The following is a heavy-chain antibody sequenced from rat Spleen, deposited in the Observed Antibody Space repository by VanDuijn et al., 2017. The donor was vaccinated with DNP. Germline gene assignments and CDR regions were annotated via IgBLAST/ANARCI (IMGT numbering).Heavy chain of an antibody. J-gene: IGHJ1*01. CDR3: ARRRLPYWYFDF. D-gene: IGHD1-4*01. V-gene: IGHV1-43*01. CDR1: GYTLTSYY. Sequence: QVQLQQSGAELAKPGSSVKISCKASGYTLTSYYISWIKQTTGQGLEYIGYINTGSGATNYNEKFKGKATLTADKSSSTAFMHLSSLTPDDSAVYYCARRRLPYWYFDFWGPGTMVTVSS. CDR2: INTGSGAT.